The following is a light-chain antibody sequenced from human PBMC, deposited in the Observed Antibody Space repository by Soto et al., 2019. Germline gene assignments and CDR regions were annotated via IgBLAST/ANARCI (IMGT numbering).Light chain of an antibody. J-gene: IGKJ4*01. V-gene: IGKV3-11*01. Sequence: EIVLTHSPATLSLSPGERATLSCRASQSITNHLAWYQQKPGQAPRLLIYDASNRAAGIRVRFSGSGSGTDFPLTISSLGPEDFAVYYCQNRDDWPPGATFGGGTKVEI. CDR1: QSITNH. CDR3: QNRDDWPPGAT. CDR2: DAS.